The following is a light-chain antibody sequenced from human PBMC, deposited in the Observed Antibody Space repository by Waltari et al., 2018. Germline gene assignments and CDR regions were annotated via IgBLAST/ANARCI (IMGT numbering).Light chain of an antibody. Sequence: EIVLTQSPGPLSLSPGETVTLSCRASQSIPSSYIAWYQQRPGQAPRLLMYQASTRATGIPDRFQGSGSGAACILTISRLEPEDFAVYYCQQYGGSPITFGRGTRLEI. CDR1: QSIPSSY. J-gene: IGKJ5*01. CDR2: QAS. CDR3: QQYGGSPIT. V-gene: IGKV3-20*01.